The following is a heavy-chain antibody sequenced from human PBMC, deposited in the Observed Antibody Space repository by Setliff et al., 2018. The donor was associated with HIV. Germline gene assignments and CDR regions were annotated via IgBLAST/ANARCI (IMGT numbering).Heavy chain of an antibody. CDR2: ISAYNGNT. Sequence: ASVKVSCKASGYTFTSYGISWVRQAPGQGLEWMGWISAYNGNTNYAQKLQGRVTMTTDTSTSTAYMELRSLRSDDTAVYYCARDLTELYDSSGYYYRDVAFDIWGQGTMVT. CDR1: GYTFTSYG. D-gene: IGHD3-22*01. V-gene: IGHV1-18*01. CDR3: ARDLTELYDSSGYYYRDVAFDI. J-gene: IGHJ3*02.